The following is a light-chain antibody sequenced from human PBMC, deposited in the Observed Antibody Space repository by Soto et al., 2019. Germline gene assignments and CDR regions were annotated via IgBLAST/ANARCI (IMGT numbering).Light chain of an antibody. CDR3: RQLNSYPLT. CDR1: QGISSY. V-gene: IGKV1-9*01. Sequence: NDWTQNPSSLSASVGDRVSITCRASQGISSYLAWYQQKPGKAPKLLIYAASTLQSGVPSRFSGSGSGTDFTLTISSLQPEDFATYYCRQLNSYPLTFGGGTKVDIK. J-gene: IGKJ4*01. CDR2: AAS.